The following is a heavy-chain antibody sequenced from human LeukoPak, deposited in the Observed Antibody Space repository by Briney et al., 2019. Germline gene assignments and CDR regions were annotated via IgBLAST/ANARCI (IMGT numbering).Heavy chain of an antibody. CDR1: GYTFTSYA. D-gene: IGHD3-10*01. Sequence: ASVKVSCKASGYTFTSYAMNWVRQAPGQGLEWMGWMNPNSGNTGYAQKFQGRVTITRNTSISTAYMELSRLRSDDTAVYYCARDVWEVRGVINGWFDPWGQGTLVTVSS. J-gene: IGHJ5*02. CDR2: MNPNSGNT. CDR3: ARDVWEVRGVINGWFDP. V-gene: IGHV1-8*03.